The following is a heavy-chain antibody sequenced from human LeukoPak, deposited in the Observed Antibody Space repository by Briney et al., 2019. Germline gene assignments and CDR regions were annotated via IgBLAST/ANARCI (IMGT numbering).Heavy chain of an antibody. Sequence: SVKVSCKASGGTFSSYAISWVRQAPGQGLEWMGGIIPIFGTANYAQEFQGRVTITADKSTSTAYMELSSLRSEDTAVYYCARVGGATHYYYYMDVWGKGTTVTVSS. V-gene: IGHV1-69*06. CDR3: ARVGGATHYYYYMDV. J-gene: IGHJ6*03. D-gene: IGHD1-26*01. CDR2: IIPIFGTA. CDR1: GGTFSSYA.